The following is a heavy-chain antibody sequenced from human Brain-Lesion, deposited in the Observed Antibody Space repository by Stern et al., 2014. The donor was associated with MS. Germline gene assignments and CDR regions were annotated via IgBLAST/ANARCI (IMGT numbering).Heavy chain of an antibody. D-gene: IGHD3-22*01. V-gene: IGHV1-2*04. CDR3: ATYYYDSTGYNDF. J-gene: IGHJ4*02. Sequence: QVQLVQSGAEVKKPGASVKVSCKASGYSFTGYYMHWVRQAPGQGLEWMGWIKPKSGGTNYAQKFQGWVTMTRDTSIHTAYMELSRLRSDDTAVYYCATYYYDSTGYNDFWGQGTLVTVSS. CDR2: IKPKSGGT. CDR1: GYSFTGYY.